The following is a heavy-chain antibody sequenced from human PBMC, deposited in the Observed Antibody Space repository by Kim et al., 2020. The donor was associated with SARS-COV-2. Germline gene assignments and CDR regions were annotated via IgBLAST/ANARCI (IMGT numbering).Heavy chain of an antibody. V-gene: IGHV3-33*06. CDR1: GFTFSSYG. CDR3: AKDQEYSSSWYGH. J-gene: IGHJ4*02. Sequence: GGSLRLSCAASGFTFSSYGMHWVRQAPGKGLEWVAVIWYDGSNKYYADSVKGRFTISRDNSKNTLYLQMNSLRAEDTAVYYCAKDQEYSSSWYGHWGQGTLVTVSS. D-gene: IGHD6-13*01. CDR2: IWYDGSNK.